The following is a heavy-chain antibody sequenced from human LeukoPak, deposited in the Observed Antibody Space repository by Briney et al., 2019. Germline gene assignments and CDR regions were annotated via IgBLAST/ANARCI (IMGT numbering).Heavy chain of an antibody. CDR3: ARAQGCSGGSCYYSWFDP. Sequence: ASVKVSCKASGYTFTGYYMHWVRQAPGQGLEWMGGINPNSGGTNYAQKFQGRVTMTRDTSISTAYMELSRLRSDDTAVYYCARAQGCSGGSCYYSWFDPWGQGTLVTVSS. V-gene: IGHV1-2*02. CDR1: GYTFTGYY. D-gene: IGHD2-15*01. J-gene: IGHJ5*02. CDR2: INPNSGGT.